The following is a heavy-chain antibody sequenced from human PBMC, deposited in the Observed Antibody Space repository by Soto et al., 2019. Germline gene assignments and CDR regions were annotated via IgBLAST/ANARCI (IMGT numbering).Heavy chain of an antibody. Sequence: QVQLVQSGAEVKKPGSSVKVSCKASGVTFSRFAVSWVRQPPGQGPEWMGAIIPFFDTTNYAQSFQGRLTITADESTSTVHMELRRLTSQDTAVYYCARDRGDYGVHKGFDPWGQGTLVTVSS. CDR2: IIPFFDTT. CDR3: ARDRGDYGVHKGFDP. J-gene: IGHJ5*02. V-gene: IGHV1-69*12. D-gene: IGHD4-17*01. CDR1: GVTFSRFA.